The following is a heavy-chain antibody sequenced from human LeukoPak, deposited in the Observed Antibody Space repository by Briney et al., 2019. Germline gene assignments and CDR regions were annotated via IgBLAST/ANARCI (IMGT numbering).Heavy chain of an antibody. J-gene: IGHJ6*04. CDR1: GGSFSGYY. CDR3: ARALSSTRTLDV. CDR2: INHSGCT. Sequence: SETLSLTCAVYGGSFSGYYWSWIRHPPGKGLEWIGEINHSGCTNYNPSLKSRVNISVDTSKNQFSRKLSSVTAADTAVYYCARALSSTRTLDVWGKGTTVTVSS. D-gene: IGHD2-2*01. V-gene: IGHV4-34*01.